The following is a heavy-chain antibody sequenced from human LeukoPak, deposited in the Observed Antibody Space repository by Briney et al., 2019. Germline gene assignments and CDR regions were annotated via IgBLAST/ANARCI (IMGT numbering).Heavy chain of an antibody. CDR1: GYTFTSYG. V-gene: IGHV1-18*04. Sequence: VASVEVSCKASGYTFTSYGISWVRQAPGQGLEWIVWISGYNGNTKYAQKLQGRVTRTTDTSTSTAYMELRSLRSDDTAVYYCARDSPQLGIRTFDYWGQGTLVTVSS. CDR3: ARDSPQLGIRTFDY. D-gene: IGHD7-27*01. J-gene: IGHJ4*02. CDR2: ISGYNGNT.